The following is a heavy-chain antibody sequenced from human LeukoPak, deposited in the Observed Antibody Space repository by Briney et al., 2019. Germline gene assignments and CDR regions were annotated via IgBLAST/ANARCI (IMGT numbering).Heavy chain of an antibody. V-gene: IGHV4-39*01. D-gene: IGHD2-2*01. CDR2: INYSGST. Sequence: SETLSLTCTVSGGSISSSLYYWGWIRQPPGKGLEWIGSINYSGSTYYNPSLKSRVTISVDTSKNQFSLIPISVTAADAAVYYCARRTPCSSINCYVLGAFDIWGQGTMVTVSS. J-gene: IGHJ3*02. CDR1: GGSISSSLYY. CDR3: ARRTPCSSINCYVLGAFDI.